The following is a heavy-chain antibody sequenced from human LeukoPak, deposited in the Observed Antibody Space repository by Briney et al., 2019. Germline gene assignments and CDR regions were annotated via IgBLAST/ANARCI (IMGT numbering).Heavy chain of an antibody. D-gene: IGHD3/OR15-3a*01. CDR1: GFTFGSYA. Sequence: GGSLRLSCAASGFTFGSYAMMWVRQAPGKGLEWVSAIGGSGAVIYYADSVKGRFTISRDNSKNTLSLQMNSLRDEDTAVYYCAKGTDYYFVYWGQGTLVTVSS. CDR3: AKGTDYYFVY. CDR2: IGGSGAVI. J-gene: IGHJ4*02. V-gene: IGHV3-23*01.